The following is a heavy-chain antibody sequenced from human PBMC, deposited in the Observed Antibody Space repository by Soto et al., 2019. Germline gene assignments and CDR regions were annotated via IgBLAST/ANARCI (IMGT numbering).Heavy chain of an antibody. V-gene: IGHV5-51*01. Sequence: PGESLKISCKSSGYSFTSYWIGWVRQMPGKGLEWVGIIYPGDSDPRYSPSFQGQVTISADKSISTAYLQWSSLKASDTAIYYCARHGPLWFGELLNDYYYYMDVWGKGTTVTVSS. J-gene: IGHJ6*03. D-gene: IGHD3-10*01. CDR2: IYPGDSDP. CDR3: ARHGPLWFGELLNDYYYYMDV. CDR1: GYSFTSYW.